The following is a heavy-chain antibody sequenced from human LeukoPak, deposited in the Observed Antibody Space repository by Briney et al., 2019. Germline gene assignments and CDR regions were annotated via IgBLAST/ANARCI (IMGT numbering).Heavy chain of an antibody. Sequence: GGSLRLSCAASGFTFTSYSMSWVRQAPGKGLEWVANIEKDGSERYYVDSVKGRFTISRDNAKNSVYLQMNSLRAEDTAVYYCARDAAGEDYWGQGTLVTVSS. CDR2: IEKDGSER. D-gene: IGHD6-13*01. J-gene: IGHJ4*02. CDR1: GFTFTSYS. V-gene: IGHV3-7*03. CDR3: ARDAAGEDY.